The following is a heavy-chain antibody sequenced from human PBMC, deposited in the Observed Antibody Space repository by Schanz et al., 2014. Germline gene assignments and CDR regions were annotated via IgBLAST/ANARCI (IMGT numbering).Heavy chain of an antibody. CDR1: GYTFTSYG. Sequence: QVQLVQSGAEVKKPGASVKVSCKASGYTFTSYGINWLRQAPGQGLEWMGWISAYNGNTNYAQKLQGRVTMTTDTSTNTAYMELRSLRSDDTAVYYCARGGYSSGWYDLEIAHFDYWGQGTLVTVSS. CDR3: ARGGYSSGWYDLEIAHFDY. J-gene: IGHJ4*02. V-gene: IGHV1-18*01. CDR2: ISAYNGNT. D-gene: IGHD6-19*01.